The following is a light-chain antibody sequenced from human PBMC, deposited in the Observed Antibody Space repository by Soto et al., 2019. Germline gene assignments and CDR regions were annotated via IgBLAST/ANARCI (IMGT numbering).Light chain of an antibody. CDR1: SSDVGGYNY. CDR2: EVS. CDR3: SSYTSSSTHYV. J-gene: IGLJ1*01. Sequence: QSAQTQPASVSGSPGHSITISCTGTSSDVGGYNYVSWYQQHPGKAPKLMIYEVSNRPSGVSNRFSGSKSGNTASLTISGLRAEDEADYYCSSYTSSSTHYVFGTGTKVTVL. V-gene: IGLV2-14*01.